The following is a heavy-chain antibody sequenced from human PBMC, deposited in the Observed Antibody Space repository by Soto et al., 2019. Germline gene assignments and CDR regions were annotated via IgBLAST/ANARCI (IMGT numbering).Heavy chain of an antibody. CDR3: ARVNYSGSGGYSTWFDY. J-gene: IGHJ4*02. V-gene: IGHV4-31*01. Sequence: QVRLQESGPGLVKPSQTLSLTCTVSGGSISSGGYYWSWIRQHPGKGLEWIGNIYYSGSTYYNPYLNSPVSVSVDTSKTKFTPKLSAVTAADTAVYYCARVNYSGSGGYSTWFDYWGQGTLVTVSS. D-gene: IGHD3-10*01. CDR2: IYYSGST. CDR1: GGSISSGGYY.